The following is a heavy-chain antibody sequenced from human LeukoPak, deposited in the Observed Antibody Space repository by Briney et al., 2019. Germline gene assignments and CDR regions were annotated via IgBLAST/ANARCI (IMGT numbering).Heavy chain of an antibody. CDR3: ARESVYRNSYYGLDV. J-gene: IGHJ6*02. CDR2: ISGDGSST. D-gene: IGHD1-14*01. V-gene: IGHV3-74*01. Sequence: GGSLRLSCAASGFTFTSYWMNWVLQVPGKGLVWVSRISGDGSSTTYADSVKGRFTISRDNAKYTLYLQMNSLRAEDTAVYYCARESVYRNSYYGLDVWGQGTTVTVSS. CDR1: GFTFTSYW.